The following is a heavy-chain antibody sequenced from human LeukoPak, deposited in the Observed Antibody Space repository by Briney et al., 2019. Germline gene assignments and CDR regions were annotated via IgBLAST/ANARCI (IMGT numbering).Heavy chain of an antibody. CDR3: ATKAGDCTLIYYAQFDY. J-gene: IGHJ4*02. CDR2: INQDGSEK. V-gene: IGHV3-7*01. CDR1: GLTFSSCW. Sequence: GGSLRLSCAASGLTFSSCWMSWVRQAPGKGLEWVANINQDGSEKYYVDSVKGRFSISRDNAKNSVHLQMDSLRAEDTAVYYCATKAGDCTLIYYAQFDYWGQGALVTVSS. D-gene: IGHD2-8*01.